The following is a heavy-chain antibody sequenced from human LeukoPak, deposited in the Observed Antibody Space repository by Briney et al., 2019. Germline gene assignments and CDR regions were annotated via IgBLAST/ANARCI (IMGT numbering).Heavy chain of an antibody. V-gene: IGHV4-34*08. J-gene: IGHJ4*02. CDR2: INHSGST. Sequence: GSLRLSCAASGFTFKEYWMYWIRQPPGKGLEWIGEINHSGSTNYNPSLKSRVTISVDTSKNQFSLKLSSVTAADTAVYYCAGSWIQLWSFDYWGQGTLVTVSS. CDR1: GFTFKEYW. CDR3: AGSWIQLWSFDY. D-gene: IGHD5-18*01.